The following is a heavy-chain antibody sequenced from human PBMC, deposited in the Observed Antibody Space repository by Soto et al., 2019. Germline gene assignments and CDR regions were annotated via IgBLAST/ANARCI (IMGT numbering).Heavy chain of an antibody. CDR2: IYYSGST. Sequence: QVQLQESGPGLVKPSQTLSLTCTVSGGSIRSGDYYWSWIRQPPGKGLEWIGAIYYSGSTSYNTSLQSPTSISAATTKNQSSLTLSDVTAANTAVYSCARDVSHVQKIMVTGDVFDIWGQGTMVSVSS. CDR3: ARDVSHVQKIMVTGDVFDI. J-gene: IGHJ3*02. D-gene: IGHD5-18*01. CDR1: GGSIRSGDYY. V-gene: IGHV4-30-4*01.